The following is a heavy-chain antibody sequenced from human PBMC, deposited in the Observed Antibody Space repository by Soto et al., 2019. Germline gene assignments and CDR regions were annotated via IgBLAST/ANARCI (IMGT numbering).Heavy chain of an antibody. CDR1: GCSISSYY. V-gene: IGHV4-59*01. CDR3: ASIAAHKGYFDY. J-gene: IGHJ4*02. CDR2: IYYSGST. Sequence: XETLSLTCTVSGCSISSYYWSWIRQPPGKGLEWIGYIYYSGSTNYNPSLKSRVTISVDTSKNQFSLKLSSVTAADTAVYYCASIAAHKGYFDYWGQGTLVTVSS. D-gene: IGHD6-6*01.